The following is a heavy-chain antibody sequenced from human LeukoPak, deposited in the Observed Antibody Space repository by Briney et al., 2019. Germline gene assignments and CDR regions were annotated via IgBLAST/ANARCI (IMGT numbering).Heavy chain of an antibody. J-gene: IGHJ3*02. Sequence: PSETLSLTCTVSGDSIRSYDWGWIRQPPGKGLEWIGSIYYSGRIYYNASLKSRVTISVDTSKNHFSLKLTSVTAADTAVYYCARAPWAYGNYVHAFDIWGHGTMVTVSS. CDR1: GDSIRSYD. CDR3: ARAPWAYGNYVHAFDI. V-gene: IGHV4-39*07. CDR2: IYYSGRI. D-gene: IGHD4-11*01.